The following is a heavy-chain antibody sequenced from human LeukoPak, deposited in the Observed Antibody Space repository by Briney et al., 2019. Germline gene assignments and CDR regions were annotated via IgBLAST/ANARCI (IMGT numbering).Heavy chain of an antibody. Sequence: PSETLSLTCAVYGGSFSGYYWSWIRQPPGKGLEWIGEINHSGSTNYNPSLKSRVTISVDTSKNQFSLKLSSVTAAGTAVYYCARGDGRYGSGWYGPAFDYWGQGTLVTVSS. CDR2: INHSGST. CDR1: GGSFSGYY. D-gene: IGHD6-19*01. J-gene: IGHJ4*02. V-gene: IGHV4-34*01. CDR3: ARGDGRYGSGWYGPAFDY.